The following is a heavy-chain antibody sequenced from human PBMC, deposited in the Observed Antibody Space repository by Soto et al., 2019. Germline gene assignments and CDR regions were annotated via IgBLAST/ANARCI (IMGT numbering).Heavy chain of an antibody. J-gene: IGHJ4*02. CDR1: GYIFTKYG. CDR3: ARDVPTVTTGGPDY. Sequence: QVQLVQSGAEVKKPGASVKVSCKASGYIFTKYGISWVRQAPGQGLEWMGWISAYNGNTNYAQKLQGRVTMTTDTSTSTAYRELMSLTSVDTAVYYCARDVPTVTTGGPDYWGQGSRVTVSS. V-gene: IGHV1-18*01. CDR2: ISAYNGNT. D-gene: IGHD4-17*01.